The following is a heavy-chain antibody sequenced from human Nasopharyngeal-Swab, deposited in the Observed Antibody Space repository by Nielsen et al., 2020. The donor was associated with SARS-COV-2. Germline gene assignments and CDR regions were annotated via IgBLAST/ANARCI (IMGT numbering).Heavy chain of an antibody. J-gene: IGHJ5*02. D-gene: IGHD3-22*01. CDR1: GFTFSSYG. V-gene: IGHV3-30*18. Sequence: GESQKISCAASGFTFSSYGMHWVRQAPGKGLEWVAVISYDGSNKYYADSVKGRFTISRDNSKNTLYLQMNSLRAEDTAVYYCAKDGYYYDSSGYYSFDPRGQGTLVTVSS. CDR2: ISYDGSNK. CDR3: AKDGYYYDSSGYYSFDP.